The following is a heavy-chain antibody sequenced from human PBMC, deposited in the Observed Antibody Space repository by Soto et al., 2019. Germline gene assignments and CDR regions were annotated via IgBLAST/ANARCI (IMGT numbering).Heavy chain of an antibody. J-gene: IGHJ5*02. CDR1: GGSFSGYY. D-gene: IGHD2-2*01. CDR3: ARRDQLLRDWFDP. Sequence: PSETLSLTCAVYGGSFSGYYWSWIRQPPGKGLEWIGEINHSGSTNYNPSLNSRVTISVDTSKNQFSLKLSSVTAADTAVYYCARRDQLLRDWFDPWGQGTLVTVSS. CDR2: INHSGST. V-gene: IGHV4-34*01.